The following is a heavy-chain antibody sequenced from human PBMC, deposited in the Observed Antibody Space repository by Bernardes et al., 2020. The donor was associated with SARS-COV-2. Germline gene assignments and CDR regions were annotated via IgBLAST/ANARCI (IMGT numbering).Heavy chain of an antibody. CDR1: GYMFTSHH. J-gene: IGHJ4*02. Sequence: ASVKVSCKASGYMFTSHHLHWVRQAPGQGLEWMAIIDPSIGRTKYAQNFQGRVTVTRDTSTSTVYMELSRLRSADTAVYYCAKEDAGSYLGFWGQGTPVTISS. D-gene: IGHD1-26*01. CDR3: AKEDAGSYLGF. CDR2: IDPSIGRT. V-gene: IGHV1-46*01.